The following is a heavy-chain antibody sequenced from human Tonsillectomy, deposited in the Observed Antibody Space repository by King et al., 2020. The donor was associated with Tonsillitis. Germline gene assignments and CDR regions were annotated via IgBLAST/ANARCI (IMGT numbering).Heavy chain of an antibody. Sequence: HVQLVESGGGVVQPGRSLRLSCAASGFTFSNYGMHWVRQAPGKGLEWVAVISYDGGNKYYADSVKGRFTISRDNSKNTLYLQTNSLRAEDTAVYYCATRLSSTSGYYFDYWGQGTLVTVSS. CDR1: GFTFSNYG. D-gene: IGHD2-2*01. CDR2: ISYDGGNK. CDR3: ATRLSSTSGYYFDY. J-gene: IGHJ4*02. V-gene: IGHV3-30*03.